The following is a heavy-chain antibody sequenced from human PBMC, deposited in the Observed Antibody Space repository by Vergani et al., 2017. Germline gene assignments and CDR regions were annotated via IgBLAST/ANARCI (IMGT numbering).Heavy chain of an antibody. CDR3: AKDPRSGPYYYYYYMDV. V-gene: IGHV3-30*18. CDR2: ISYDGSNK. D-gene: IGHD2-15*01. J-gene: IGHJ6*03. Sequence: QVRLVESGGGVVQPGRSLRLSCAASGFTFSSYGMHWVRQAPGKGLEWVAVISYDGSNKYYADSVKGRFTISRDNSKNTLYLQMNSLRAEDTAVYYCAKDPRSGPYYYYYYMDVWGKGTTVTVSS. CDR1: GFTFSSYG.